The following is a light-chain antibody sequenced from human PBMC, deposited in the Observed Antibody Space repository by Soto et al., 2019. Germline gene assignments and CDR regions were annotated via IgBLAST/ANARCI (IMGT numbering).Light chain of an antibody. CDR1: QSVSSSY. V-gene: IGKV3-20*01. CDR3: QQYGSWT. Sequence: EIVLTQAPGTLSLSPGERATLSCRASQSVSSSYLAWYQQKPGQAPMLLIYGASSRATGIPDRFSGSGSGTDFTLTISRLEPEDFAVYYCQQYGSWTFGQGTKVEIK. J-gene: IGKJ1*01. CDR2: GAS.